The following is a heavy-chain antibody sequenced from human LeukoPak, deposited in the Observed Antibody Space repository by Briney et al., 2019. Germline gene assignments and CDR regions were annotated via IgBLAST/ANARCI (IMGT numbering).Heavy chain of an antibody. CDR1: GYTFTSYG. V-gene: IGHV1-18*01. CDR3: AREPLGYCSGGSCYSQENDY. Sequence: APVKVSCKASGYTFTSYGISWVRQAPGQGLEWMGWISAYNVNTNYAQKLQGRVTMTTDTSTSTAYMELRSLRSDDTAVYYCAREPLGYCSGGSCYSQENDYWGQGTLVTVPS. D-gene: IGHD2-15*01. CDR2: ISAYNVNT. J-gene: IGHJ4*02.